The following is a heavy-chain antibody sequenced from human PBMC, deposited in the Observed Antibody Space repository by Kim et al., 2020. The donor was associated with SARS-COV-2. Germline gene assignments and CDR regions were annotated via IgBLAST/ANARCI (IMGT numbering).Heavy chain of an antibody. V-gene: IGHV1-46*01. Sequence: ASVKVSCKASGYTFTSYYMHWVRQAPGQGLEWMGIINPSGGSTSYAQKFQGRVTMTRDTSTSTVYMELSSLRSEDTAVYYCARGGRQQPANGPHFDYWGQGTLVTVSS. CDR2: INPSGGST. J-gene: IGHJ4*02. D-gene: IGHD6-13*01. CDR3: ARGGRQQPANGPHFDY. CDR1: GYTFTSYY.